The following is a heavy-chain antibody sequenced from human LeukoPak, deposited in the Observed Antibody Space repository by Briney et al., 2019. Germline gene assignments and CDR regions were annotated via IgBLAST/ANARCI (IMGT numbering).Heavy chain of an antibody. D-gene: IGHD6-19*01. Sequence: GGSLRLSCAASGFTFSSYGMHWVRQAPGKGLEWVAVIWYDGSNKYYADSVKARFTISRDNSKNTLYLQMNSLRAEDTAVYYCAREVLDSSGWYPTRYFDYWGQGTLVTVSS. J-gene: IGHJ4*02. V-gene: IGHV3-33*01. CDR2: IWYDGSNK. CDR3: AREVLDSSGWYPTRYFDY. CDR1: GFTFSSYG.